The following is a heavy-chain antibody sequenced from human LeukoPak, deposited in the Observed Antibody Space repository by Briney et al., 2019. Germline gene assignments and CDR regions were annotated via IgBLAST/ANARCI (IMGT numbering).Heavy chain of an antibody. V-gene: IGHV4-30-2*01. Sequence: SETLSLTCTVSGGSISSGGYYWSWIRQPPGKGLEWIGYIYHSGSTYYNPSLKSRVTISVDRSKNQFSLKLSSVTAADTAVFYCARDLYCGGDCYPGAFDIWGQGTMVIVSS. D-gene: IGHD2-21*02. J-gene: IGHJ3*02. CDR1: GGSISSGGYY. CDR2: IYHSGST. CDR3: ARDLYCGGDCYPGAFDI.